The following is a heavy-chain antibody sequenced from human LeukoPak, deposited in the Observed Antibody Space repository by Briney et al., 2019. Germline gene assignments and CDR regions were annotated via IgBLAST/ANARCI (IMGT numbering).Heavy chain of an antibody. V-gene: IGHV3-33*01. Sequence: QSGGSLRLSCAASGFPFSSYGMHWVSQAPGKGLEWVARLVYDERNDYANSVKGRFTISRDNSKNTLYLQMDNLRVDDTAVYYCARDLSAAYDFWGQGILVTVSS. D-gene: IGHD2-21*01. CDR2: LVYDERN. J-gene: IGHJ4*02. CDR3: ARDLSAAYDF. CDR1: GFPFSSYG.